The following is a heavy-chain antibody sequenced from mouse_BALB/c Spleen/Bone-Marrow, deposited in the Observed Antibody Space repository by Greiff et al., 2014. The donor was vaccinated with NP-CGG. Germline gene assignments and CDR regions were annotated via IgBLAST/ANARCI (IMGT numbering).Heavy chain of an antibody. CDR2: INPNNGDT. CDR3: ARGITGDN. Sequence: VQLQQSGPDLVKPGASVKMSCKASGYAFTDYYMKWVKQSPGKGLEWIGDINPNNGDTFYNQKFKGKATLTVDKSSSTAYMQLNSLTAEDSAVYYCARGITGDNWGQGTTLTVSS. D-gene: IGHD4-1*01. J-gene: IGHJ2*01. CDR1: GYAFTDYY. V-gene: IGHV1-26*01.